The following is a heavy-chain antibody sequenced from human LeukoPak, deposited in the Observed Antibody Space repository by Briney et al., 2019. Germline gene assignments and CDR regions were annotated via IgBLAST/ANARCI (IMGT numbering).Heavy chain of an antibody. CDR2: IYYSGST. Sequence: SETLSLTCTVSGGSISTYYWSWIRQPPGKGLEWIGFIYYSGSTNYNPSLKSRVIISLDTSKNQFSLKLSSVTAADTAVYYCARGVSVVGYFDYWGQGTLVTVSS. CDR1: GGSISTYY. CDR3: ARGVSVVGYFDY. D-gene: IGHD2-15*01. J-gene: IGHJ4*02. V-gene: IGHV4-59*01.